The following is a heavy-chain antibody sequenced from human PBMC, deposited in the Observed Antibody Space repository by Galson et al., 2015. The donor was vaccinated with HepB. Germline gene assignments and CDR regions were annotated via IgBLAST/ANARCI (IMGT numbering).Heavy chain of an antibody. D-gene: IGHD5-18*01. CDR3: ARESGRYSYGRGDSPSFDY. Sequence: SVKVSCKASGGTFSSYAISWVRQAPGQGLEWMGGIIPIFGTANYAQKFQGRVTITADESTSTAYMELSSLRSEDTAVYYCARESGRYSYGRGDSPSFDYWGQGTLVTVSS. CDR1: GGTFSSYA. J-gene: IGHJ4*02. CDR2: IIPIFGTA. V-gene: IGHV1-69*13.